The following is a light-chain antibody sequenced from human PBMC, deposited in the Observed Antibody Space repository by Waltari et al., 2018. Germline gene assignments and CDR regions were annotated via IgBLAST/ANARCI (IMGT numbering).Light chain of an antibody. CDR1: QSLVDSDGDTY. Sequence: DVVMTQSPLSLPVTLGQPASISCRSSQSLVDSDGDTYLNWFQQRPGQSPRRLIYKVSNRDSGVPDRFSGSGSGTDFTLKISRVEAGDVGVYYCMQGAHWPWTFGQGTKVEIK. CDR2: KVS. J-gene: IGKJ1*01. V-gene: IGKV2-30*01. CDR3: MQGAHWPWT.